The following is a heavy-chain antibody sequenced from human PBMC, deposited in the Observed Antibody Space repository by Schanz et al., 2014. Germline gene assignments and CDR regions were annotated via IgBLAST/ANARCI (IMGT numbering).Heavy chain of an antibody. Sequence: EVQLVESGGGLVKPGDSLRLSCAASGFTFSSYTMKWVRQAPGKGLEWVSSISSTSTYLYYADSVKGRFTISRDSARNSLYLQMSSLRAEDTAVYYCARENLNWEAFDIWGQGTVVTVSS. J-gene: IGHJ3*02. CDR1: GFTFSSYT. D-gene: IGHD7-27*01. CDR3: ARENLNWEAFDI. CDR2: ISSTSTYL. V-gene: IGHV3-21*01.